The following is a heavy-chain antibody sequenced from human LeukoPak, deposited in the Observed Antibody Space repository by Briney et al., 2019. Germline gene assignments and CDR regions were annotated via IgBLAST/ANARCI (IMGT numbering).Heavy chain of an antibody. CDR1: GFTFSNYA. J-gene: IGHJ6*03. Sequence: GGSLRLSCAASGFTFSNYAMSWVRQAPGKGLEWVSAISGSGGSTYNADSVKGRFTISRDNSKNTLYLQMNSLRAEDTAVYYCAKGGYSNGVYYYYMDVWGKGTTVTVSS. D-gene: IGHD4-11*01. CDR2: ISGSGGST. CDR3: AKGGYSNGVYYYYMDV. V-gene: IGHV3-23*01.